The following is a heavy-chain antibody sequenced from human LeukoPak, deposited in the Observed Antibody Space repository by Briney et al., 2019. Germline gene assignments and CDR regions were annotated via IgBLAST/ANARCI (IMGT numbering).Heavy chain of an antibody. D-gene: IGHD3-22*01. CDR3: AREINDSSGYYFRFDY. CDR2: IYYSGST. CDR1: GGSISSGGYY. Sequence: SQTLSLTCTVSGGSISSGGYYWSWTRQHPGKGLEWIGYIYYSGSTYYNPSLKSRVTISVDTSKNQFSLKLSSVTAADTAVYYCAREINDSSGYYFRFDYWGQGTLVTVSS. J-gene: IGHJ4*02. V-gene: IGHV4-31*03.